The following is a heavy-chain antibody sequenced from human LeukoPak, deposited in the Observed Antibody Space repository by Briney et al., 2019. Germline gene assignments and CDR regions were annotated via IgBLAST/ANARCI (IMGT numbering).Heavy chain of an antibody. J-gene: IGHJ5*02. V-gene: IGHV4-4*07. D-gene: IGHD1-26*01. Sequence: PSETLSLTCTVSGGSISSYYWSWIRQPAGKGLEWIGRIYASGSTDYNPSLKSRVTMSVDTSKSQFSLKLISVTAADTAVYYCARDPRGIVGANHNWFDPWGQGTLVTVSS. CDR3: ARDPRGIVGANHNWFDP. CDR1: GGSISSYY. CDR2: IYASGST.